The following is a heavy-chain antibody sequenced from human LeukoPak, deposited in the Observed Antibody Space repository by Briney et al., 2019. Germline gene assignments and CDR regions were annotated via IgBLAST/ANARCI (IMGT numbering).Heavy chain of an antibody. CDR1: SGSFSGYY. CDR3: ARRGILYYYYGMTS. J-gene: IGHJ6*04. CDR2: INHSGST. Sequence: SETLSLTCAVYSGSFSGYYWSWIRQPPGKGLEWIGEINHSGSTNYNPSLKSRVTISVDTSKNQFSLKLSSVTAADTAVYYCARRGILYYYYGMTSGAKGPRSPSPQ. D-gene: IGHD1-14*01. V-gene: IGHV4-34*01.